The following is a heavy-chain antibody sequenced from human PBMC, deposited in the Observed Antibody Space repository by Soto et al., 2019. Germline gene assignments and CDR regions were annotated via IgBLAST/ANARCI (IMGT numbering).Heavy chain of an antibody. CDR3: ARQLGHDYINNWFDP. J-gene: IGHJ5*02. V-gene: IGHV5-51*01. Sequence: PXESLKISFKGSGYRFTSYWIAWVRQIPGKGLEWMGIIYPGDSDARYSPSFQGQVTISVGKSISTAYLQWSSLKASDTAIYYCARQLGHDYINNWFDPWGQGTLVTVSS. CDR1: GYRFTSYW. CDR2: IYPGDSDA. D-gene: IGHD4-4*01.